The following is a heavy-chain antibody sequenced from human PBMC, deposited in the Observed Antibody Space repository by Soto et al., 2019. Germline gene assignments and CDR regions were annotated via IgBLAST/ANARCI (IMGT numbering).Heavy chain of an antibody. CDR2: IRSKANSYAT. Sequence: GGSLTLSCAPSGLSFIRSSLHWVRQASGKGLEWVGRIRSKANSYATAYAASVKGRFTISRDDSKNTAYLQMNSLKTEDTAVYYCTSHDYGDYPFDYWGQGTLVTVSS. D-gene: IGHD4-17*01. CDR3: TSHDYGDYPFDY. J-gene: IGHJ4*02. CDR1: GLSFIRSS. V-gene: IGHV3-73*01.